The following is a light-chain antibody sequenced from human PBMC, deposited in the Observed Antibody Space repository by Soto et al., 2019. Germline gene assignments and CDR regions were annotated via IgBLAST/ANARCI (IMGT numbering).Light chain of an antibody. CDR1: QRFSSSS. V-gene: IGKV3D-20*01. CDR3: QKYRGSPIT. Sequence: EIVLTQSPATLSLSPGERATLSCGARQRFSSSSLAWYQQKPCLAPRILIYDASSRATGIPDRVSGSGSWTEFILTISILEPVDFAVYYWQKYRGSPITFGQGTLLQIK. CDR2: DAS. J-gene: IGKJ5*01.